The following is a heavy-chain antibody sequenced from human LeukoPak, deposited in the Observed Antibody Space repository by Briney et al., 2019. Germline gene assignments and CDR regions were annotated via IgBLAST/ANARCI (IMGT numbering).Heavy chain of an antibody. CDR2: TYYRSKWYN. D-gene: IGHD3-22*01. J-gene: IGHJ6*03. V-gene: IGHV6-1*01. Sequence: SQTLSLTCAISGDSVSSNSAAWNWIRQSPSRGLEWLGRTYYRSKWYNDYAVSVKSRITINPDTSKNQFSLKLSSVTAADTAVYYCARGTYYYDSSGYYGWGKNYYYYYMDVWGKGTTVTISS. CDR3: ARGTYYYDSSGYYGWGKNYYYYYMDV. CDR1: GDSVSSNSAA.